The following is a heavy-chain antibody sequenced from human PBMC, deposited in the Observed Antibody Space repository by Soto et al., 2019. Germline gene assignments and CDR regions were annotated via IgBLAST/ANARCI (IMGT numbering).Heavy chain of an antibody. Sequence: LETLSLTCAVFGGSISSSNSWSWVRQAPGKGLEWIGEVYHGGSTDYNPSLESRLTISVDKSMNHFSLKLSSVTAADTAMYYCVRARIFREPFDYWGQGALVTVSS. CDR3: VRARIFREPFDY. CDR2: VYHGGST. J-gene: IGHJ4*02. V-gene: IGHV4-4*02. CDR1: GGSISSSNS.